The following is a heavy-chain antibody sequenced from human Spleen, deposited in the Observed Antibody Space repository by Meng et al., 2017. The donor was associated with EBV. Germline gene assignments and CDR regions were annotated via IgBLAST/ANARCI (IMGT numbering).Heavy chain of an antibody. J-gene: IGHJ5*02. D-gene: IGHD6-19*01. V-gene: IGHV4-39*01. CDR1: GDSISSFYY. Sequence: QLRLRESGPGKVKPSATLSLTCTVSGDSISSFYYWGWIRQPPGRGLEWIGSVHYTGSTYYSPSLKSRVTVSVDTSKNQFSLRLTSVTAADTAVYYCARPFPSWQSPRLDPFGAWGQGTLVTVSS. CDR2: VHYTGST. CDR3: ARPFPSWQSPRLDPFGA.